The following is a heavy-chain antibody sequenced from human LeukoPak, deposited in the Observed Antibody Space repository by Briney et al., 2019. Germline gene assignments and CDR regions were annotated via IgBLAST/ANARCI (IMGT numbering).Heavy chain of an antibody. Sequence: GGSLRLSCGASGFTFSNYAMIWVRQAPGKGLEWVAVISYDGSNKYYADSVKGRFTISRDNSKNTLYLQMNSLRAEDTAVYYCARGSKDSGCEYWGQGTLVTVSS. CDR1: GFTFSNYA. CDR2: ISYDGSNK. CDR3: ARGSKDSGCEY. D-gene: IGHD6-19*01. V-gene: IGHV3-30-3*01. J-gene: IGHJ4*02.